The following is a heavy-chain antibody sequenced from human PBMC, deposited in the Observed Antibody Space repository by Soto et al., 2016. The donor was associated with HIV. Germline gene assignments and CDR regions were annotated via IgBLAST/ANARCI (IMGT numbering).Heavy chain of an antibody. J-gene: IGHJ3*02. D-gene: IGHD3-22*01. Sequence: QVQLQESGPGLVKPSETLSLTCNVSGASIRSHYWSWIRQPPGKGLEWIAYTYYTGSANYNPSLKSRVTISVDTSKNQFSLKLSSVTAADTAVYYCARHKPLYYDSSGYDAFDIWGQGQGSPSLQ. CDR3: ARHKPLYYDSSGYDAFDI. V-gene: IGHV4-59*08. CDR2: TYYTGSA. CDR1: GASIRSHY.